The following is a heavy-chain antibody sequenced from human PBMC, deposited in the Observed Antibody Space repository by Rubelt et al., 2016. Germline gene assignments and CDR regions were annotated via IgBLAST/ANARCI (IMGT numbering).Heavy chain of an antibody. Sequence: QVQLVQSGAEVKKPGASVKVSCKASGYTFTSYAMHWVRQAPGQRLEWMGWINAGNGNTKYSQKFQGRVTMTRDTSASTAYMELSSLRSEDTAVYYCARGRAVKLADSGGNDYWGQGTLVTVSS. CDR2: INAGNGNT. CDR3: ARGRAVKLADSGGNDY. J-gene: IGHJ4*02. V-gene: IGHV1-3*01. CDR1: GYTFTSYA. D-gene: IGHD4-23*01.